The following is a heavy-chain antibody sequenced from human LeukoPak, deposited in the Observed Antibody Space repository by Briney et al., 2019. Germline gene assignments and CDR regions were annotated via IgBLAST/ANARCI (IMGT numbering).Heavy chain of an antibody. D-gene: IGHD3-10*01. CDR3: AKDRGWGYYGSGSYWVRYYFDY. Sequence: PGRSLRLSCAASGFTFSSYGMHWVRQAPGTGLEWVAVISYDGSNKYYADSVKGRFTISRDNSKKTLYLQMNSLRAEDTAVYYCAKDRGWGYYGSGSYWVRYYFDYWGQGTLVTVSS. CDR1: GFTFSSYG. V-gene: IGHV3-30*18. J-gene: IGHJ4*02. CDR2: ISYDGSNK.